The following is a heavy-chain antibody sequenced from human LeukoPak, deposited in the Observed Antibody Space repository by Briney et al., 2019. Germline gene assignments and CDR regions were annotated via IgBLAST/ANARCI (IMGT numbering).Heavy chain of an antibody. J-gene: IGHJ3*02. V-gene: IGHV4-59*11. D-gene: IGHD4-17*01. CDR3: VRDPTTVTKGLDI. CDR1: GGSISSHY. CDR2: ISSIGST. Sequence: SETLSLTCTVSGGSISSHYWSWIWQPPGKGLEWIGYISSIGSTNYNPSLKSRVTISVDTSKNQFSLKLTSVTAADTAVYFCVRDPTTVTKGLDIWGQGTMVTVSS.